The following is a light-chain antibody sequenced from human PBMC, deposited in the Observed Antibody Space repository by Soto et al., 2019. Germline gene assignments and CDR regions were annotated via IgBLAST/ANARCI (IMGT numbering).Light chain of an antibody. CDR3: NSYTISGTVV. CDR1: SSDVGTSNY. V-gene: IGLV2-14*01. J-gene: IGLJ3*02. Sequence: QSVLTQPASVSGWPGQSITIFCTGTSSDVGTSNYVSWYQLSPGKAPKLLIYDVDRPSGVSNRFSGSKSGNTASLTISGLHAEDEADYYCNSYTISGTVVSGGGTKLTVL. CDR2: DV.